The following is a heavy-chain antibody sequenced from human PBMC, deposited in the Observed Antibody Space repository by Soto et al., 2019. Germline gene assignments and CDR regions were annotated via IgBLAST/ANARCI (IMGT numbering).Heavy chain of an antibody. D-gene: IGHD1-26*01. Sequence: PGGSLRLSCAASGFTFSSYAMSWVRQAPGKGLEWVSAISGSGGSTYYADSVKGRFTISRDNSKNTLYLQMNSLRAEDTAVYYCAKVKVGATTVSGFDYWGQGTLVTVSS. V-gene: IGHV3-23*01. CDR3: AKVKVGATTVSGFDY. J-gene: IGHJ4*02. CDR2: ISGSGGST. CDR1: GFTFSSYA.